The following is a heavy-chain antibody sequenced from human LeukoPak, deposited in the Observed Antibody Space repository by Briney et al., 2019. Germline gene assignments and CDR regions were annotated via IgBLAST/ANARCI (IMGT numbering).Heavy chain of an antibody. CDR1: GFSFRSYA. J-gene: IGHJ4*02. Sequence: ALRLSCAASGFSFRSYAMHWVRQAPGKGLEWAAVISYDVSNKYYADSVKGRFTISRDNSKNTLYLQMNSLRAEDTAVYYCATALAYCGGDCYNNDYWGQGTLVTVSS. CDR3: ATALAYCGGDCYNNDY. D-gene: IGHD2-21*02. CDR2: ISYDVSNK. V-gene: IGHV3-30*04.